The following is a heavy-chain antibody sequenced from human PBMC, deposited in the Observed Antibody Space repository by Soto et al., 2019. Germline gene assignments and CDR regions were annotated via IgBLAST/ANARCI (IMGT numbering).Heavy chain of an antibody. CDR2: IYHSGST. J-gene: IGHJ4*02. V-gene: IGHV4-30-2*01. CDR1: DGSITSGGYS. Sequence: SETLSLTCAVADGSITSGGYSWSRKRQPPGKGLEWIGYIYHSGSTYYNPSLKSRVTISVDRSKNQFSLKLSSVTAADTAVYYCAGRNSYDGSGNLAYWGQGTLVTVSS. CDR3: AGRNSYDGSGNLAY. D-gene: IGHD3-22*01.